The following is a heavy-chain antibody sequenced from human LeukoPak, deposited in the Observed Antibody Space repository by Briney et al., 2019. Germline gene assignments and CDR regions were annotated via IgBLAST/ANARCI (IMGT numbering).Heavy chain of an antibody. J-gene: IGHJ3*02. CDR2: ISGSGGST. Sequence: GGSLRLSCAASGFTFSSYAMSWVRQAPGKGLEWVSAISGSGGSTYYADSVKGRFTISRDNSKNTLYLQMNSLRAEDTAVYYCATYYGSGSYYNPNDAFDIWGQGTMVTVSS. CDR3: ATYYGSGSYYNPNDAFDI. D-gene: IGHD3-10*01. V-gene: IGHV3-23*01. CDR1: GFTFSSYA.